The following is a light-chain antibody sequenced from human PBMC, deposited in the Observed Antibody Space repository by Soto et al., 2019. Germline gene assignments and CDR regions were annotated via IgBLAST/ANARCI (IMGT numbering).Light chain of an antibody. CDR2: DAS. V-gene: IGKV1-5*01. CDR1: QNINNW. Sequence: DIQMTQSHSTLSASIGDRVTITCRASQNINNWIAWYQQKPGKAPKLLIYDASNLESGVPSRFSGSGSGTDFTLTISSLEPEDFAVYYCQQRSNWPPTFGQGTKVDIK. J-gene: IGKJ1*01. CDR3: QQRSNWPPT.